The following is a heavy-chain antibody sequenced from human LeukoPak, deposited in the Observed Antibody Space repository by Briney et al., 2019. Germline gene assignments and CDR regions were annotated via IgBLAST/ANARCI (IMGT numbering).Heavy chain of an antibody. Sequence: SQTLSLTCAISGDSVSSNSAAWNWIRQSPSRGLEWLGRTYYRSEWYNDYAVSVQSRITINPDTSKNQFSLHLNSVTPEDTAVYYCARVDRAISTTGTLGDWGQGNLVTVSS. CDR1: GDSVSSNSAA. J-gene: IGHJ4*02. CDR2: TYYRSEWYN. D-gene: IGHD6-13*01. CDR3: ARVDRAISTTGTLGD. V-gene: IGHV6-1*01.